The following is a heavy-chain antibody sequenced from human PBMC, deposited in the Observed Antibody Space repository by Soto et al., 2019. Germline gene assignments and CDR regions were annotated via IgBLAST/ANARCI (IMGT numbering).Heavy chain of an antibody. CDR2: IYYSGST. CDR1: GGSISSYY. D-gene: IGHD4-17*01. V-gene: IGHV4-59*01. Sequence: PSETLSLTCTVSGGSISSYYWSWIRQPPGKGLEWIGYIYYSGSTNYNPSLKSRVTISVDTSKNQFSLKLSSVTAADTAVYYCARSPYGDYVNYWGQGTPVTVSS. J-gene: IGHJ4*02. CDR3: ARSPYGDYVNY.